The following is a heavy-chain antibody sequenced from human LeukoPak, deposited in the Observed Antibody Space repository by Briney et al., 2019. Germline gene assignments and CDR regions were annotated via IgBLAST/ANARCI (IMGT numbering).Heavy chain of an antibody. CDR3: ARGLEVYRDYGYRQWLVRPNAFDI. Sequence: GSLRLSCATSGFTFNNYPMSWIRQPPGKGLEWIGEINHSGSTNYNPSLKSRVTISVDTSKNQFSLKLSSVTAADTAVYYCARGLEVYRDYGYRQWLVRPNAFDIWGQGTMVTVSS. J-gene: IGHJ3*02. D-gene: IGHD6-19*01. CDR1: GFTFNNYP. CDR2: INHSGST. V-gene: IGHV4-34*01.